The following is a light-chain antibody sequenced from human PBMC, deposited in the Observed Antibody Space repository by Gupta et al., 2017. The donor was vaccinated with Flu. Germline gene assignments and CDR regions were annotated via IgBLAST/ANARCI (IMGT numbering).Light chain of an antibody. CDR2: AAS. CDR3: QQYHKGPPIT. J-gene: IGKJ1*01. CDR1: QSDGSD. Sequence: ATLSVSPGERATLSCRASQSDGSDLDWYKQRPGQAPRLLIYAASSRDTGVPARFSGGGSGTEFTLTISSRQSEDLATYYCQQYHKGPPITIGQGTKVEFK. V-gene: IGKV3-15*01.